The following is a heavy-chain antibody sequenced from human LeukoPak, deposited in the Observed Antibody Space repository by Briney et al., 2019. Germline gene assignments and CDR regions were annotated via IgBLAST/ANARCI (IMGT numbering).Heavy chain of an antibody. V-gene: IGHV4-39*01. CDR3: ARHPQGYCSGGSCWNWFDP. D-gene: IGHD2-15*01. J-gene: IGHJ5*02. CDR1: GGSISSSRYY. Sequence: PSGTLSLTCAVSGGSISSSRYYWGWIRQPPGKGLEWIGSIYYSGSTYYNPSRKSRVTISVDTSKNQFSLKLSSVTAADTAVYYCARHPQGYCSGGSCWNWFDPWGQGTLVTVSS. CDR2: IYYSGST.